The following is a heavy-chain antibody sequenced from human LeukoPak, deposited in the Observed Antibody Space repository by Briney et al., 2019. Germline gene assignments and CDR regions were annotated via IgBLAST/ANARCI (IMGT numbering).Heavy chain of an antibody. CDR1: GVSFSGYY. D-gene: IGHD5-12*01. CDR3: ARIPTESGYSGYDSREYYFDY. Sequence: SETLSLTCAVYGVSFSGYYWSWIRQPPGKGVEWIGEINHSGSTNYNPSLKSRVTISVDTSKNQFSLKLSSVTAADTAVFYCARIPTESGYSGYDSREYYFDYWGQGTLVTVSS. CDR2: INHSGST. V-gene: IGHV4-34*01. J-gene: IGHJ4*02.